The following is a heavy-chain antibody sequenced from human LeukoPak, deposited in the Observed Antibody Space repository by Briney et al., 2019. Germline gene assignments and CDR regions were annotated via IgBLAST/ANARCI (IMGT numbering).Heavy chain of an antibody. Sequence: PGGSLRLSCAASGFTFSDHHMSWIRQAPGKGLEWVSYISSSGSTIYYADSVKGRFTISRDNAKNSLYLQMNSLRAEDTAVYYCARAGRYCSGGSYFLLGYWGQGTLVTVSS. D-gene: IGHD2-15*01. CDR2: ISSSGSTI. CDR1: GFTFSDHH. J-gene: IGHJ4*02. CDR3: ARAGRYCSGGSYFLLGY. V-gene: IGHV3-11*04.